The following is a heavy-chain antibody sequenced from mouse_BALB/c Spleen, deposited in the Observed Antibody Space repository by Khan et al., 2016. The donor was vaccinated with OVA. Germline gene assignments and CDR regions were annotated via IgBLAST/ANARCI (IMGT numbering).Heavy chain of an antibody. J-gene: IGHJ2*01. Sequence: QVQLKQSGAELAKPGASVKMSCKASGYTFINYWILWVKQRPGQGLEWIGYINPSTAYTEYNQNFKDKATLTADKSSRTAYMQLSSLTSEDSAVYYCARRGLRWDFDYGSQGSTLTVSS. CDR3: ARRGLRWDFDY. CDR1: GYTFINYW. V-gene: IGHV1-7*01. CDR2: INPSTAYT. D-gene: IGHD1-1*01.